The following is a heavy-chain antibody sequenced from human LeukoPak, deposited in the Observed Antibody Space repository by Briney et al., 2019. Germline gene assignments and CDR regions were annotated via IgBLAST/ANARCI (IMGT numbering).Heavy chain of an antibody. J-gene: IGHJ3*02. CDR2: MFYSGSS. D-gene: IGHD5-12*01. CDR3: ARGNSGYDYAFDI. CDR1: GGSISSYY. V-gene: IGHV4-59*01. Sequence: KTSETLSLTCTVSGGSISSYYWTWIRQPPGKGLEWIGYMFYSGSSNYNPSLRSRATISVDTSKNQISLKLSSVTAADTAVYYCARGNSGYDYAFDIWGQGTMVTVSS.